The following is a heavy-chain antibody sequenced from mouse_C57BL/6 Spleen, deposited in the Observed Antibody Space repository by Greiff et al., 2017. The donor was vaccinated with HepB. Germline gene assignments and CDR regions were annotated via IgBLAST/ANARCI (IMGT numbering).Heavy chain of an antibody. D-gene: IGHD1-1*01. CDR2: LSSGSSTI. J-gene: IGHJ4*01. CDR3: ARRVVAYYYAMDY. V-gene: IGHV5-17*01. CDR1: GFTFSDYG. Sequence: DVKLVESGGGLVKPGGSLKLSCAASGFTFSDYGMHWVRQAPEKGLEWVAYLSSGSSTIYYADTVKGRFTISRDNAKNTLFLQMTRLRSEDTAMYYCARRVVAYYYAMDYWGQGTSVTVSS.